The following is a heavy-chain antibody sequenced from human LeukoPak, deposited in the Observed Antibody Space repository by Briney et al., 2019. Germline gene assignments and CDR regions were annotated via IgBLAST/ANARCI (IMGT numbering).Heavy chain of an antibody. CDR1: GGSISSSSYY. J-gene: IGHJ4*02. CDR3: ARETSKTGEFDY. Sequence: PSETLSLTCIVSGGSISSSSYYWGWIRQPPGKGLEWIGSIYYSGSTYYNPSLKSRVTISVDTSKNQFSLKLSSVTAADTAVYYCARETSKTGEFDYWGQGTLVTVSS. V-gene: IGHV4-39*07. CDR2: IYYSGST. D-gene: IGHD1-1*01.